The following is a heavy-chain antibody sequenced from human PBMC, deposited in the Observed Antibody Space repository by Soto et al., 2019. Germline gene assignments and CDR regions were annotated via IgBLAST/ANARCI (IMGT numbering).Heavy chain of an antibody. CDR3: ARRYGVYFAY. Sequence: QVQLQESGPGLVKPSETLSLTCTVSGGSISSYYWSWIRQPPGKGLEWIGYIYYSGSTKYNPSLKSRVTISVDTSKNQFSLKLSSVTAADTAVYYCARRYGVYFAYWGQGTLVTVSS. CDR1: GGSISSYY. J-gene: IGHJ4*02. V-gene: IGHV4-59*08. D-gene: IGHD4-17*01. CDR2: IYYSGST.